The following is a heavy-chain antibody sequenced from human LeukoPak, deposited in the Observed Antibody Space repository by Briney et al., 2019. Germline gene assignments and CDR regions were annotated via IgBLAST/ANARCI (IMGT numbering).Heavy chain of an antibody. D-gene: IGHD2-15*01. CDR2: IRSKINSYAT. V-gene: IGHV3-73*01. CDR1: GFTFSGST. CDR3: AREVARSSRGFDY. Sequence: GGSLRLSCAAPGFTFSGSTIHWVRQASGKGLEWVGRIRSKINSYATAFGASVKGRFTISRDDSKNTAYLQMNSLKTEDTAVYYCAREVARSSRGFDYWGQGTLVTVSS. J-gene: IGHJ4*02.